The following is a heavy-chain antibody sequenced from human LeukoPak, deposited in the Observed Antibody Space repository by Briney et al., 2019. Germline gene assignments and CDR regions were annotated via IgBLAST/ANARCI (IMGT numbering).Heavy chain of an antibody. J-gene: IGHJ4*02. Sequence: PGRSLRLSCAASGFIFSSYGMHWVRQAPGKGLEWVAVIWYDGSNKNYADSVKGRFTISRDNSKNTLYLQMNSLRAEDTAVYYCARDCGYSSSCGFDYWGQGTLVTVSS. CDR2: IWYDGSNK. D-gene: IGHD6-13*01. CDR1: GFIFSSYG. CDR3: ARDCGYSSSCGFDY. V-gene: IGHV3-33*01.